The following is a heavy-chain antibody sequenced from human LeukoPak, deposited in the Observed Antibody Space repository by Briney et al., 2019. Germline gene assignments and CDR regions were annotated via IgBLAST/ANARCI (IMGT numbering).Heavy chain of an antibody. V-gene: IGHV4-59*01. CDR3: ARDWELGH. CDR1: GGSISIYY. D-gene: IGHD1-1*01. CDR2: IQYSGST. J-gene: IGHJ5*02. Sequence: SETLSLTCTVSGGSISIYYWNWIRQPPGKGLEWIGNIQYSGSTNYNPSLKSRVTILLDTSKNQFSLKLNSVTAADTAVYYCARDWELGHWGQGTLVTVS.